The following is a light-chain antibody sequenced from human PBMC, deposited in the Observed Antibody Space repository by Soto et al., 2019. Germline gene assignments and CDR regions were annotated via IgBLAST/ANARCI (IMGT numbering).Light chain of an antibody. CDR1: QSVGTY. CDR2: DAS. Sequence: EIVLTQSPAALSLSPGERATLSCRASQSVGTYLAWYRQKPGQAPRLLIYDASNRATGIPVRFSGSGSGTDFTPTISSLEPEDFAVSYCQQRSDWPRGTFGGGTKVEIK. V-gene: IGKV3-11*01. CDR3: QQRSDWPRGT. J-gene: IGKJ4*01.